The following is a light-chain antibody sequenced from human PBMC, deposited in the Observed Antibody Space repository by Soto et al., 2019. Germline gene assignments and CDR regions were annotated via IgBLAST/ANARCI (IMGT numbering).Light chain of an antibody. J-gene: IGKJ1*01. V-gene: IGKV3-20*01. Sequence: IVSTQSPGTLSLSPGERATLSCRASQSFLSTYLAWYPQKPGQAPRXLIYGASSRATGIPDRFSGSGSGTDFTLTISRLEPEDFAVYYCQHYGSSRTFGQGTQVDIK. CDR3: QHYGSSRT. CDR1: QSFLSTY. CDR2: GAS.